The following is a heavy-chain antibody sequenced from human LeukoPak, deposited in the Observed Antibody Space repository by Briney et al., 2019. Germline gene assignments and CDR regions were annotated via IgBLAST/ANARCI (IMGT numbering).Heavy chain of an antibody. J-gene: IGHJ4*02. CDR2: IKKNGVDT. CDR3: ARCVGGIDPFDY. V-gene: IGHV3-23*01. D-gene: IGHD3-16*02. CDR1: GFTFSSYA. Sequence: GGSLRLSCAASGFTFSSYAMSWVRQAPGKGLEWVSSIKKNGVDTYSADSVKGRFTISRDISKNTLYLQMNSLRAEDTAVYYCARCVGGIDPFDYWGQGTLVTVSS.